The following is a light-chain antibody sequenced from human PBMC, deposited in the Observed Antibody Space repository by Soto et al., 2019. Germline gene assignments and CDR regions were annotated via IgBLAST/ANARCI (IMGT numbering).Light chain of an antibody. Sequence: EFVLTQSPGTLSLSPGERATLSCRASQTVRNNYLAWYQQKPGQAPRLLIYGASTRATGIPDRFSGSGSGTDFTLTISRLEPEDFAVFICQQYGTSPHTFGQGTKVDIK. J-gene: IGKJ1*01. CDR3: QQYGTSPHT. CDR2: GAS. CDR1: QTVRNNY. V-gene: IGKV3-20*01.